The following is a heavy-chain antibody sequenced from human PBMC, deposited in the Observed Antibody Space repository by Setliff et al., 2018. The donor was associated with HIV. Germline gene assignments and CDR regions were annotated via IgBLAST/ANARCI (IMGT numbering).Heavy chain of an antibody. CDR1: GYTFTSYY. CDR3: ARTYYNFWSGDYYYYGMDV. CDR2: INPSGGNT. V-gene: IGHV1-46*01. J-gene: IGHJ6*02. D-gene: IGHD3-3*01. Sequence: ASVKVSCKASGYTFTSYYMHWVRQAPGQGLEWMGIINPSGGNTSYAQKFQGRVTMTRDTSTSTVYMELSSLRSEDTAVYYCARTYYNFWSGDYYYYGMDVWGQGTTVTVSS.